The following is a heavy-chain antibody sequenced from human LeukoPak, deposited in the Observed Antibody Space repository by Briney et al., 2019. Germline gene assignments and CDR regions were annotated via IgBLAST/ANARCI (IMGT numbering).Heavy chain of an antibody. V-gene: IGHV1-18*01. D-gene: IGHD6-6*01. Sequence: ASVKVSCKASGYTFTNYGISWVRQAPGQGLEWMGWISGYNGNTNYAQKLQGRVTMTTDTSTSTAYMELSSLRSEDTAVYYCARERSIAARPGAYYFDYWGQGTLVTVSS. CDR2: ISGYNGNT. CDR1: GYTFTNYG. J-gene: IGHJ4*02. CDR3: ARERSIAARPGAYYFDY.